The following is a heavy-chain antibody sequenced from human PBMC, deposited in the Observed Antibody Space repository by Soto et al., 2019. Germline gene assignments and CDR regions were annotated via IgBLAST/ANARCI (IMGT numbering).Heavy chain of an antibody. J-gene: IGHJ5*02. CDR2: IYHSGST. Sequence: SETLSLTCAVSGYSISSGYYWGWIRQPPGKGLEWIGSIYHSGSTYYNPSLKSRVTISVDTSKNQFSLKLSSVTAADTAVYYCARDSYCSGGSCYSYGWIDPWGQGTLVTVSS. D-gene: IGHD2-15*01. CDR3: ARDSYCSGGSCYSYGWIDP. V-gene: IGHV4-38-2*02. CDR1: GYSISSGYY.